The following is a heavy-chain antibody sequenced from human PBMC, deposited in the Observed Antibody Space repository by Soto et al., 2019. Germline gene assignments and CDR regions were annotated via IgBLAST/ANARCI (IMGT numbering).Heavy chain of an antibody. CDR2: ISGSGGST. D-gene: IGHD5-18*01. J-gene: IGHJ6*02. Sequence: PGGSLRLSCAASGFTFSSYAMSWVRQAPGKGLEWVSAISGSGGSTYYADSVKGRFTISRDNSKNTLYLQMNSLRAEDTAVYYCAKVGSHPDTAMTRGYYYGMDVWGQGTTVTVSS. V-gene: IGHV3-23*01. CDR1: GFTFSSYA. CDR3: AKVGSHPDTAMTRGYYYGMDV.